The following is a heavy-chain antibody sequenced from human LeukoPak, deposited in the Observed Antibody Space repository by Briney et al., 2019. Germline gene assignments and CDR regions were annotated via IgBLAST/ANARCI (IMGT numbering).Heavy chain of an antibody. J-gene: IGHJ4*02. Sequence: ASVKLSCKASGYTFTSNYMVWVRQAPGQGLEWMGRINPSGGSTSYAQKFQGRVTMTRGTSTSTVYMELSSLISEDTAVYYCARNSGSGSDYWGQGTLVTVSS. CDR3: ARNSGSGSDY. D-gene: IGHD3-22*01. CDR1: GYTFTSNY. CDR2: INPSGGST. V-gene: IGHV1-46*01.